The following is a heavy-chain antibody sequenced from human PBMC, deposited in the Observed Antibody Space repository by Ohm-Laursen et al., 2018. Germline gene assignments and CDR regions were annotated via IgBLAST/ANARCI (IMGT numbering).Heavy chain of an antibody. J-gene: IGHJ4*02. Sequence: SLRLSCAASGFTFSTYTITWVRQAPGKGLEWVSSISSSSTYIFYADSVKGRFTISRDNAKNSLYLQMNSLRAEDTAVYYCARADSSGSHFDYWGQGTLVTASS. V-gene: IGHV3-21*01. CDR1: GFTFSTYT. CDR2: ISSSSTYI. D-gene: IGHD3-22*01. CDR3: ARADSSGSHFDY.